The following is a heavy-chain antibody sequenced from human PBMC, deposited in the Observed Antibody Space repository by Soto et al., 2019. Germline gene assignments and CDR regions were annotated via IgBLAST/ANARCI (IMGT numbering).Heavy chain of an antibody. CDR2: INHSGST. V-gene: IGHV4-34*01. CDR1: GGSFSGYY. D-gene: IGHD1-1*01. Sequence: QVQLQQWGAGLLKPSETLSLTCAVYGGSFSGYYWSWIRQPPGKGLEWIGEINHSGSTNYNPSLKRRVTISVDTSKNQFSLKLSSVTAADTAVYYCARASLWTAAFDIWGQGTMVTVSS. CDR3: ARASLWTAAFDI. J-gene: IGHJ3*02.